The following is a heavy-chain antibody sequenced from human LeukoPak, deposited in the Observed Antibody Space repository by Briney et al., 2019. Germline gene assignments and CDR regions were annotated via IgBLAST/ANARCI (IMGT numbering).Heavy chain of an antibody. J-gene: IGHJ5*02. Sequence: GGSLRLSCAASGFTFRSYAMSWVRQAPGKGLEWVSVISGSGGGTYYADSVKGRFTISRDNSKNTLSLQMNSLRAEDTAVYYCAKGPHSAVVGISWFDPWGQGTLVTVSS. CDR3: AKGPHSAVVGISWFDP. D-gene: IGHD6-19*01. V-gene: IGHV3-23*01. CDR2: ISGSGGGT. CDR1: GFTFRSYA.